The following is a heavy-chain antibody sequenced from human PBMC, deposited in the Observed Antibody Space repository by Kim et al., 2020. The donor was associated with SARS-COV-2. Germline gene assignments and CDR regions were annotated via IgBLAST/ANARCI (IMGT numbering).Heavy chain of an antibody. CDR2: IYYSGST. CDR1: GGSISSSSYY. CDR3: ARSMAQGEWLLSVEWFDP. Sequence: SETLSLTCTVSGGSISSSSYYGGWIRQPPGKGLEWIGSIYYSGSTYYNPSLKSRVTISVDTSKNQFSLKLSSVTAADTAVYYCARSMAQGEWLLSVEWFDPWGQGTLVTVSS. D-gene: IGHD3-3*01. V-gene: IGHV4-39*01. J-gene: IGHJ5*02.